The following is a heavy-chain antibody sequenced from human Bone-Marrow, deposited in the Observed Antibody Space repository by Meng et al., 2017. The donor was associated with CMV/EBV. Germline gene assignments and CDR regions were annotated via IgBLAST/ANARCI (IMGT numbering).Heavy chain of an antibody. V-gene: IGHV4-59*01. Sequence: QVQLQESGPGLVKPSETLSLTCSVSYGSISIYFWNWIRQSPGKGLEWIGHIYDGGSTNYNPSLESRVTISVDTSKNQFSLKLSSVTAADTAVYYCARDRELGYWGQGTLVTVSS. J-gene: IGHJ4*02. CDR3: ARDRELGY. CDR1: YGSISIYF. CDR2: IYDGGST. D-gene: IGHD7-27*01.